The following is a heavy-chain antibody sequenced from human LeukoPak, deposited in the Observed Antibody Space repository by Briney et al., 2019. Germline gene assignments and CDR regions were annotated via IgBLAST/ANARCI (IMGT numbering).Heavy chain of an antibody. CDR2: ISYDGSDK. J-gene: IGHJ6*04. V-gene: IGHV3-30*09. CDR3: ARAFRSTDIRARPLDV. D-gene: IGHD5-12*01. Sequence: GRSLRLSCAASRFTFSNYAMHWVRQAPGKGLEWVAIISYDGSDKYYADSVKGRFAISRDYSSSTLFLQMNSLKTEDTAVYYCARAFRSTDIRARPLDVWGKGTTVTVPS. CDR1: RFTFSNYA.